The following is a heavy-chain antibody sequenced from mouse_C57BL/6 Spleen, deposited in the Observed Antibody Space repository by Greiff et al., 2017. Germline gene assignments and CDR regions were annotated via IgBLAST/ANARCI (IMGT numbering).Heavy chain of an antibody. V-gene: IGHV1-82*01. J-gene: IGHJ1*03. Sequence: VQLQESGPELVKPGASVKISCKASGYAFSSSWMNWVKQRHGTGLEWIGRIYPGDGDTNYNGKFKGKGTLTAEQSSSTSYMQLSSLTSEDSSVYFCARKGHGSSSYWYFDVWGTGATVTVSS. CDR1: GYAFSSSW. D-gene: IGHD1-1*01. CDR2: IYPGDGDT. CDR3: ARKGHGSSSYWYFDV.